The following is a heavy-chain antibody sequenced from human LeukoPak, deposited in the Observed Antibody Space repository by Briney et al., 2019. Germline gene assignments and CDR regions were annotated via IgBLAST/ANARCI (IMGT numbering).Heavy chain of an antibody. CDR2: VSYSEST. CDR1: CGSIISGSYY. Sequence: SEPLSLPCTVSCGSIISGSYYWSWIRQPPGQGLGWICYVSYSESTKSNPSPKSRVTISVDTSKNQFSLKLSSVTAADTAVYCCARGGAADYFDYWGQGTLVTVSS. CDR3: ARGGAADYFDY. D-gene: IGHD6-13*01. V-gene: IGHV4-61*01. J-gene: IGHJ4*02.